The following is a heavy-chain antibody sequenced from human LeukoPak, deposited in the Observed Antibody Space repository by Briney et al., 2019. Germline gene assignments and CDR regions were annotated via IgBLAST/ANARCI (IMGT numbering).Heavy chain of an antibody. CDR3: AKRRMTTVTTETAFDI. Sequence: DSLTISCKCSGYSFTSYWISWVRQMPGKGLERMGRIDPSDSYTNYSPSFQGHVTISADKSISTDYLQWSSLKASDTAMYYCAKRRMTTVTTETAFDIWGQGTMVTVSS. CDR1: GYSFTSYW. J-gene: IGHJ3*02. CDR2: IDPSDSYT. V-gene: IGHV5-10-1*01. D-gene: IGHD4-17*01.